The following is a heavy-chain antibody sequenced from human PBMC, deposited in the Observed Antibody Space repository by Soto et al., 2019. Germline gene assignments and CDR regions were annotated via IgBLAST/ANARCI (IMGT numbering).Heavy chain of an antibody. D-gene: IGHD3-10*01. CDR3: AREVEGSYYPADF. CDR1: GYTFTDHG. V-gene: IGHV1-18*01. J-gene: IGHJ4*02. Sequence: GASVKVSCKTSGYTFTDHGIDWVRQAPGQGLEWVGWVSSYNGNTNYAYNLKDRVIMTTDASTSTAYMEPRGLRSDDTAVYYCAREVEGSYYPADFWGQGTPVTVSS. CDR2: VSSYNGNT.